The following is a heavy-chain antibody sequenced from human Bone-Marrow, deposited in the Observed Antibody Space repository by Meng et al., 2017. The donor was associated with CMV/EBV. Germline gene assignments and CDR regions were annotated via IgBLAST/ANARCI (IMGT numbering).Heavy chain of an antibody. CDR2: ISTGGSYV. Sequence: SGFTFRDDSMDWVRQVPGKGLEWVSSISTGGSYVDYTESVRGRFTISRDNTKNSLFLQLNALRAEDTAIYYCTREINTSDWGFDLWGRGTLVTVSS. V-gene: IGHV3-21*04. CDR3: TREINTSDWGFDL. D-gene: IGHD2-2*01. CDR1: GFTFRDDS. J-gene: IGHJ2*01.